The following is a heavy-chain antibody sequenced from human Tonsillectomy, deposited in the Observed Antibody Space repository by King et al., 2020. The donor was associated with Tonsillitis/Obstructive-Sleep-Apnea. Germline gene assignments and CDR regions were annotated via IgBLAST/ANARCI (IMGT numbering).Heavy chain of an antibody. CDR2: ISSSSSYT. J-gene: IGHJ6*03. CDR1: GFTFSDYY. Sequence: VQLVESGGGLVKPGGSLRLSCAASGFTFSDYYMSWIRQAPGKGLEWVSYISSSSSYTNYADSVKGRFTISRDNAKNSLYLQMNSLRAEDTAVYYCADVAAEGYYYYMDVWGKGTTVTVSS. CDR3: ADVAAEGYYYYMDV. V-gene: IGHV3-11*05. D-gene: IGHD6-13*01.